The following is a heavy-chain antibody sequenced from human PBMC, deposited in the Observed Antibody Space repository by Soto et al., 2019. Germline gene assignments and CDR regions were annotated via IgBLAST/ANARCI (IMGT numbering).Heavy chain of an antibody. CDR2: INSDGRST. V-gene: IGHV3-74*01. Sequence: GGSLRLSCAASGFNFRNYGMHWVHQAPGKGLVWVSRINSDGRSTRYADSVKGRFTISRDNARNTLFLQMNSLRADDTAVYYCARVGVDTAVVDGGYYYYPLDVWGQGTTVTVSS. CDR1: GFNFRNYG. D-gene: IGHD5-18*01. CDR3: ARVGVDTAVVDGGYYYYPLDV. J-gene: IGHJ6*02.